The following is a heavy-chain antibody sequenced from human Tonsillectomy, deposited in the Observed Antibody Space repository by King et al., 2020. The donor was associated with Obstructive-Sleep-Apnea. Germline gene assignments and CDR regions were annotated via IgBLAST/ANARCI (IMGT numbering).Heavy chain of an antibody. CDR3: ARGNYYDSSGYYHRGEWFDP. D-gene: IGHD3-22*01. Sequence: VQLQESGPGLVKPSQTLSLTCTVSGGYITSGDYYWSWIRQPPGKGLEWIWYGYYSGRTYSNQSLKCRVTKSVETAKTQLSLKLSSGTAADTAVYYCARGNYYDSSGYYHRGEWFDPWGQGTLVTVSS. CDR1: GGYITSGDYY. CDR2: GYYSGRT. V-gene: IGHV4-30-4*01. J-gene: IGHJ5*02.